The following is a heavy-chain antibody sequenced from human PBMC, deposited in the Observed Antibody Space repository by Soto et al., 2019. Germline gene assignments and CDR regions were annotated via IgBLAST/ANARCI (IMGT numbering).Heavy chain of an antibody. CDR2: MNPNSGNT. J-gene: IGHJ6*02. V-gene: IGHV1-8*02. D-gene: IGHD6-19*01. CDR3: ARSGYSSGWSKGMDV. CDR1: GGTLTNFINYP. Sequence: ASVKVSCKASGGTLTNFINYPINWVRQATGQGLEWMGWMNPNSGNTGYAQKFQGRVTMTRNTSISTAYMELSSLRSEDTAVYYCARSGYSSGWSKGMDVWGQGTTVTVSS.